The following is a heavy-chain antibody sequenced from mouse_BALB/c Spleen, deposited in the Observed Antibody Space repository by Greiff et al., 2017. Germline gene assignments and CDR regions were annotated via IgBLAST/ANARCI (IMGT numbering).Heavy chain of an antibody. Sequence: EVQLVESGGGLVQPGGSRKLPCAASGFTFSSFGMHWVRQAPEKGLEWVAYISSGSSTIYYADTVKGRFTISRDNPKNTLFLQMTSLRSEDTAMYYCARDDPGAMDYWGQGTSVTVSA. D-gene: IGHD2-3*01. J-gene: IGHJ4*01. CDR1: GFTFSSFG. CDR3: ARDDPGAMDY. V-gene: IGHV5-17*02. CDR2: ISSGSSTI.